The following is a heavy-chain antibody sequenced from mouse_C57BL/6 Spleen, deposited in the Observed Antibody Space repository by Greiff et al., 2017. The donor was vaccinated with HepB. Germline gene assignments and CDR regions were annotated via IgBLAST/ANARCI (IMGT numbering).Heavy chain of an antibody. CDR1: GYAFSSSW. CDR2: IYPGDGDT. J-gene: IGHJ2*01. D-gene: IGHD4-1*02. V-gene: IGHV1-82*01. Sequence: QVQLKQSGPELVKPGASVKISCKASGYAFSSSWMNWVKQRPGKGLEWIGRIYPGDGDTNYNGKFKGKATLTEDKSSSTAYMQLSSLTSEDSAVYFCARQLGRYFDYWGQGTTLTVSS. CDR3: ARQLGRYFDY.